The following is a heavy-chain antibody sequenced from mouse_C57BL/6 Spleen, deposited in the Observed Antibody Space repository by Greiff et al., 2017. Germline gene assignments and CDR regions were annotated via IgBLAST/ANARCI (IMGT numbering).Heavy chain of an antibody. CDR2: ISSGGSYT. D-gene: IGHD4-1*01. CDR3: ARDWDY. Sequence: EVKLVESGGDLVKPGGSLKLSCAASGFTFGSYGMSWVRQTPDKRLEWVATISSGGSYTYYPDSVKGRFTISRDNAKNTLYLQMSRLKSEDTAMYYCARDWDYWGQGTTLTVSS. J-gene: IGHJ2*01. V-gene: IGHV5-6*02. CDR1: GFTFGSYG.